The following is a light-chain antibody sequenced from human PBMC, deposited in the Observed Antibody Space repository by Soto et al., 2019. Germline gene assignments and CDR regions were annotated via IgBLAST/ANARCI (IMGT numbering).Light chain of an antibody. J-gene: IGLJ2*01. CDR2: EGS. Sequence: QSALTQPASVSGSPGQSITISCTGTSSDVGSYNLVSWYQQHPGKAPKVMIYEGSKRPSGISNRFSGSKSGNTASLTISGLQAEDEADYYCCSYAGSTTFLFGGGTKVTVL. V-gene: IGLV2-23*03. CDR3: CSYAGSTTFL. CDR1: SSDVGSYNL.